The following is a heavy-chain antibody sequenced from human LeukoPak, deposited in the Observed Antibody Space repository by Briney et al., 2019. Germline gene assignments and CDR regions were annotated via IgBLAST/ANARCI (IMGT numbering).Heavy chain of an antibody. CDR3: TRDQTPYY. CDR1: GFTFGDYA. J-gene: IGHJ4*02. V-gene: IGHV3-49*04. Sequence: PGGSLRLSCTASGFTFGDYAMTWVRQAPGKGLEWVGFIRSKIYGGTPEYAASVKGRLTISRDNSKGIAYLQMNSLKTEDTAVYYCTRDQTPYYWGQGTLVTVSS. CDR2: IRSKIYGGTP.